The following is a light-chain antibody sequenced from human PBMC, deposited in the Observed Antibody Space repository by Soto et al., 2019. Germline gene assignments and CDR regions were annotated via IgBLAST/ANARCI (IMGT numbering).Light chain of an antibody. V-gene: IGLV1-40*01. J-gene: IGLJ1*01. CDR3: QSYDSSLSGFV. CDR1: SSNIGAGFD. Sequence: QSVLTQAPSVSGDPGQRVTISCTGASSNIGAGFDVHWYQLLPGTAPKLLISGNNNRPSGVPDRFSGSKSGTSASLAITGLQAEDEADYYCQSYDSSLSGFVFGTGTKLTVL. CDR2: GNN.